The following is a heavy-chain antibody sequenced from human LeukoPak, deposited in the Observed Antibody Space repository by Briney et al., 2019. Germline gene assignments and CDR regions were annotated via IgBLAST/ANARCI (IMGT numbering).Heavy chain of an antibody. J-gene: IGHJ4*02. CDR3: ARDSYGDYYFDY. V-gene: IGHV3-21*01. CDR1: GFTFSSYS. Sequence: GGSLRLSCAASGFTFSSYSMNWVRQAPGKGLEWVSSISSSSSYVYYADSVKGRFTISRDNAKNSLYLQMNSLRAEDTAVYYCARDSYGDYYFDYWGQGTLVTVSS. CDR2: ISSSSSYV. D-gene: IGHD4-17*01.